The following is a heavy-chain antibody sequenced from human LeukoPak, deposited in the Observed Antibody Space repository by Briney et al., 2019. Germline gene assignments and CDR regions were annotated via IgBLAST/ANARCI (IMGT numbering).Heavy chain of an antibody. D-gene: IGHD3-10*01. CDR1: GGSFSGYY. CDR3: ARVYLDYYGSGVFDY. Sequence: SETLSLTCAVYGGSFSGYYWSWIRQPPGKGLEWIGEINHSGSTNYNPSLKSRVTISVDTSKNQFSLKLSSVTAADTAVYYCARVYLDYYGSGVFDYWGQGTLVTVSS. J-gene: IGHJ4*02. V-gene: IGHV4-34*01. CDR2: INHSGST.